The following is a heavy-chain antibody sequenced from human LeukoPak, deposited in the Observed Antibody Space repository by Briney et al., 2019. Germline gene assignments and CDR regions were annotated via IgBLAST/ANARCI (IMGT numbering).Heavy chain of an antibody. Sequence: GGSLRLSCAASGFTFDDYGMSWVRQAPGKGLDWVSGINWNGGSTGYADSVKGRFTISRDNAKNSLYLQMNSLRAEDTALYYCARSPEYQLLPDYWGQGTLVTISS. J-gene: IGHJ4*02. CDR3: ARSPEYQLLPDY. CDR2: INWNGGST. V-gene: IGHV3-20*04. CDR1: GFTFDDYG. D-gene: IGHD2-2*01.